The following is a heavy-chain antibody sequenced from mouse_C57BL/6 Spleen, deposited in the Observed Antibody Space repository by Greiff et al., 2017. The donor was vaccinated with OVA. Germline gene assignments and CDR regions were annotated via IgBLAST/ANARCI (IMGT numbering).Heavy chain of an antibody. J-gene: IGHJ2*01. CDR2: IYPGDGDT. CDR3: ARSGDVYYFDY. D-gene: IGHD3-1*01. Sequence: QVQLQQSGPELVKPGASVKISCKASGYAFSSSWMNWVKPRPGKGLEWIGRIYPGDGDTNYNGKFKGKAKLTADKSSSTAYMQLSSLTSEDSAVYFCARSGDVYYFDYWGQGTTLTVSS. CDR1: GYAFSSSW. V-gene: IGHV1-82*01.